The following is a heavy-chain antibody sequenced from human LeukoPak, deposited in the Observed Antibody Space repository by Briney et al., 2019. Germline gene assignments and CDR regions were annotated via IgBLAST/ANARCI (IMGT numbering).Heavy chain of an antibody. V-gene: IGHV3-66*01. CDR3: TRDRDGYSADY. J-gene: IGHJ4*02. CDR1: GITVRSNY. D-gene: IGHD5-24*01. CDR2: VFSGGGT. Sequence: GGSLRLSCAAPGITVRSNYMSWVRQAPGKGLEWVSVVFSGGGTYYADSVKGRFTTSRDNSENALYLQMNSLRAEDTAVYYCTRDRDGYSADYWGQGTLVTVSS.